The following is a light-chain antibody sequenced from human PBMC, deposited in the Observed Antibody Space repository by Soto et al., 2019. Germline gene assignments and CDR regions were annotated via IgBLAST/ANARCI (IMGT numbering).Light chain of an antibody. V-gene: IGKV1-5*03. CDR2: KAS. Sequence: DIQMTQSPSTLSASVGDRVTITCRASQSISYWLAWYQQKPGKAPKLLIYKASTLESGVPSRFSGSVSGTEFTLTISSLQPDDFATYYCQQYNTSSITFGQGTRLEIK. CDR3: QQYNTSSIT. CDR1: QSISYW. J-gene: IGKJ5*01.